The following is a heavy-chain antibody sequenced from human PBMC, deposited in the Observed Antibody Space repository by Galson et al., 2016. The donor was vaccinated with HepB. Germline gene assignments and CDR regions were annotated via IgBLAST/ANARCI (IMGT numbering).Heavy chain of an antibody. Sequence: SLRLSCAVSGFTVSNNYMSWVRQPPGKGLEWVSLIYSVGSTHYADSVKGRFTISRDSSKNTLYLQMNSLRAEDTAVYYCARDEISGTTGDYWGQGTLVTGSS. V-gene: IGHV3-53*01. CDR3: ARDEISGTTGDY. CDR1: GFTVSNNY. CDR2: IYSVGST. J-gene: IGHJ4*02. D-gene: IGHD1-7*01.